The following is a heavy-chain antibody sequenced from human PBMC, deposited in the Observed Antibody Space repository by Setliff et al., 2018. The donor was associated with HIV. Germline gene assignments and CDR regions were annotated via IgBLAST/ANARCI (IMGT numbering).Heavy chain of an antibody. J-gene: IGHJ5*02. D-gene: IGHD6-19*01. CDR1: GYRFNTYG. V-gene: IGHV1-18*01. Sequence: RASVKVSCKASGYRFNTYGISWVRQAPGQGLEWMAWISGYNGNTNYAPKFQGRVTLTTDTSTSTSYMELRSLRSDDTAFYYCARAMSVADWFDPWGQGSLVTVSS. CDR3: ARAMSVADWFDP. CDR2: ISGYNGNT.